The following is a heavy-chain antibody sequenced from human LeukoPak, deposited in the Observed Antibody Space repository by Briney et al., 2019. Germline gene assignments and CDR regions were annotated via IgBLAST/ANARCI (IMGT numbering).Heavy chain of an antibody. J-gene: IGHJ3*02. CDR1: GFTFSDYY. CDR3: ARGGGITMVRGVSDAFDI. V-gene: IGHV3-11*06. Sequence: GGSLRLSCAASGFTFSDYYMSWIRQAPGRGLEWVSYISSGSSYTNYADSVKGRFTISRDNAKNSLYLQMNSLRAEDTAVYYCARGGGITMVRGVSDAFDIWGQGTMVTVSS. CDR2: ISSGSSYT. D-gene: IGHD3-10*01.